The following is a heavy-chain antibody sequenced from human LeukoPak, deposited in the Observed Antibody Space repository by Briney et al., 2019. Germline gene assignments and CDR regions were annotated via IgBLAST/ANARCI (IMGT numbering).Heavy chain of an antibody. Sequence: GRSLRLSCAASGFTFSSYAMHWGREAPGKGLGRVAVISYDGSNKYYADSVKGRFTISRDNSKNTLYLQMNSLRAEDTAVYYCARGLQQLVYNWFDPWGQGTLVTVSS. CDR1: GFTFSSYA. CDR2: ISYDGSNK. V-gene: IGHV3-30*04. CDR3: ARGLQQLVYNWFDP. D-gene: IGHD6-13*01. J-gene: IGHJ5*02.